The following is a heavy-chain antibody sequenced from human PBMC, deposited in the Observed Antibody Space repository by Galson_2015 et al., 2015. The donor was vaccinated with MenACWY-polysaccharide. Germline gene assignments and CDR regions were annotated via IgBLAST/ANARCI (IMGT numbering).Heavy chain of an antibody. CDR3: ARAGRTDIVVVGYGWGFDY. V-gene: IGHV4-39*07. D-gene: IGHD2-2*01. Sequence: YNASLKSRVTISVDTSKNQFSLKLSSVTAADTAIYYCARAGRTDIVVVGYGWGFDYWGQGALVTVSS. J-gene: IGHJ4*02.